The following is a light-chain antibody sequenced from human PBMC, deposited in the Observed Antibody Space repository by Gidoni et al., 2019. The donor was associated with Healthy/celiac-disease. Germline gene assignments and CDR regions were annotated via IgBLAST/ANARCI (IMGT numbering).Light chain of an antibody. J-gene: IGLJ1*01. Sequence: QSALTLPASVSGSPGQSITFSCTGTRSDVGGYNYVSWYQQHPGKAPKLMIYDVSNRPSVVSNRFSGSKSGNTASLTISGLQAEDEADYYCSSYTSSSTLYVFGTGTKVTVL. V-gene: IGLV2-14*01. CDR3: SSYTSSSTLYV. CDR1: RSDVGGYNY. CDR2: DVS.